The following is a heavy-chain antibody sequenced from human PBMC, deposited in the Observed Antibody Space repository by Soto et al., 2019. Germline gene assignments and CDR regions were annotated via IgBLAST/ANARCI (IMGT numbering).Heavy chain of an antibody. D-gene: IGHD6-19*01. V-gene: IGHV4-61*01. CDR3: ARGIEGWYQGRYYYGMDV. CDR1: GGSVSSVSYY. Sequence: SETLSLTCTVSGGSVSSVSYYWSWIRQPPGKGLEWIGYIYYSGSTNYNPSLKSRVTISVDTSKNQFSLKLSSVTAADTAVYYCARGIEGWYQGRYYYGMDVWGQGTTVTVSS. J-gene: IGHJ6*02. CDR2: IYYSGST.